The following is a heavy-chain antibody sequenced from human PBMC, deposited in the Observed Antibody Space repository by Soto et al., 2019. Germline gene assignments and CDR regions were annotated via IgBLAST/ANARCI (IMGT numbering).Heavy chain of an antibody. CDR1: GYSFTSYW. J-gene: IGHJ6*02. D-gene: IGHD6-19*01. V-gene: IGHV5-51*01. CDR3: ARSPPSRLPYSSGWVYYYYGMDV. Sequence: GESLKISCKGSGYSFTSYWIGWVRQMPGKGLEWMGIIYPGDSDTRYSPSFQGQVTISADKSISTAYLQWSSLKASDTAMYYCARSPPSRLPYSSGWVYYYYGMDVWGQGTTVTVSS. CDR2: IYPGDSDT.